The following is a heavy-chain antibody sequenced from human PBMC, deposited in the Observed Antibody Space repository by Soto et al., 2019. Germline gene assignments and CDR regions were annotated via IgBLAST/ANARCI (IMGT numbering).Heavy chain of an antibody. J-gene: IGHJ4*02. CDR3: ASQNSDYYDSSGYPIN. CDR1: GGSISSYY. D-gene: IGHD3-22*01. V-gene: IGHV4-59*01. Sequence: SETLSLTCTVSGGSISSYYWSWIRQPPGKGLEWIGYIYYSGSTNYNPSLKSRVTISVDTSKNQFSLKLSSVTAADTAVYYCASQNSDYYDSSGYPINWGQGTLVPVSS. CDR2: IYYSGST.